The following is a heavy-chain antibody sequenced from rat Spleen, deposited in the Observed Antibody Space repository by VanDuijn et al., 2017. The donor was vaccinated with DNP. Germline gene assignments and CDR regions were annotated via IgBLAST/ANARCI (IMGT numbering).Heavy chain of an antibody. CDR2: LNSAGST. CDR1: GYSITSSYR. Sequence: EVQLQESGPGLVKPSQSLSLTCSVTGYSITSSYRWNWIRQFPGNKLEWMGSLNSAGSTNYNPSHKSRISITRDTSKNQFFLQVNSVTTEDTATYYCARWPGYNPPYAMDAWGQGTSVTVSS. V-gene: IGHV3-3*01. CDR3: ARWPGYNPPYAMDA. D-gene: IGHD1-4*01. J-gene: IGHJ4*01.